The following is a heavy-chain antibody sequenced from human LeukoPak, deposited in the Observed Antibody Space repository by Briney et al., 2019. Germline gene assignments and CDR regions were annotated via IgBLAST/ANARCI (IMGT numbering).Heavy chain of an antibody. J-gene: IGHJ4*02. Sequence: ASVKVSCKASGYTFTNYGISWVRQAPGQGLEWMGWISAYNGNTNYAQKLQGRVTMTTDTSTSTAYMELRSLRSDDTAVYYCARDYYDSSGYSNLFDYWGQGTLVTVSS. CDR2: ISAYNGNT. V-gene: IGHV1-18*01. CDR1: GYTFTNYG. D-gene: IGHD3-22*01. CDR3: ARDYYDSSGYSNLFDY.